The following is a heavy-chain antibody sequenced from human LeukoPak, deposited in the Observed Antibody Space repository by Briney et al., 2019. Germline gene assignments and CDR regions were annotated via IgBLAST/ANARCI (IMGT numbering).Heavy chain of an antibody. CDR1: GGSISSYY. Sequence: SETLSLTCTVSGGSISSYYWSWIRQPPGKGLEWIGYIYYSGSTNYSPSLKSRVTISVDTSKNQFSLKLSSVTAADTAVYYCARADFWSGYRFDYWGQGTLVTVSS. J-gene: IGHJ4*02. V-gene: IGHV4-59*01. CDR3: ARADFWSGYRFDY. CDR2: IYYSGST. D-gene: IGHD3-3*01.